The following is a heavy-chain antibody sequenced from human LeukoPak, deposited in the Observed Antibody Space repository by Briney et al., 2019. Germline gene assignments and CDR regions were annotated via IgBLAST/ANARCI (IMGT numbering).Heavy chain of an antibody. CDR3: AGSSWDFDY. V-gene: IGHV4-59*01. CDR1: GGSISSYY. J-gene: IGHJ4*02. CDR2: IYYSGST. D-gene: IGHD2-2*01. Sequence: SETLSLTCTVSGGSISSYYWSWIRQPPGKGLEWIGYIYYSGSTNYNPSLKSRVTISVDTSKNQFSPKLSSVTAADTAVYYCAGSSWDFDYWGQGTLVTVSS.